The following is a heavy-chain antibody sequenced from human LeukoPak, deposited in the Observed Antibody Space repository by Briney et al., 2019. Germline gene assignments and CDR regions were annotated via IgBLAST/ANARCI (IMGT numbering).Heavy chain of an antibody. CDR1: GFTFSSYS. V-gene: IGHV3-53*01. Sequence: GGSLRLSCAASGFTFSSYSMNWVRQAPRKGLEWVSVIYSGGSTYYADSVKGRFTISRDNSKNTLYLQMNSLRAEDTAVYYCARVINYFDYWGQGTLVTVSS. CDR2: IYSGGST. CDR3: ARVINYFDY. D-gene: IGHD3-16*01. J-gene: IGHJ4*02.